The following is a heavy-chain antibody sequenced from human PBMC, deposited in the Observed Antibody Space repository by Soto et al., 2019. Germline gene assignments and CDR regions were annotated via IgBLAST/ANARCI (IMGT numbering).Heavy chain of an antibody. CDR2: IWYDGSNK. J-gene: IGHJ4*02. V-gene: IGHV3-33*01. CDR1: GFTFSTYG. Sequence: QVQLVESGGGVVQPGRSLRLSCAASGFTFSTYGMHWVRQAPGTGLEWVTIIWYDGSNKYYVDSVKGRFTISRDNSKNTLYLQMDSLRAEDTAVYYCARGGGGSYCSGGSCFFDYWGQGTLVTVSS. CDR3: ARGGGGSYCSGGSCFFDY. D-gene: IGHD2-15*01.